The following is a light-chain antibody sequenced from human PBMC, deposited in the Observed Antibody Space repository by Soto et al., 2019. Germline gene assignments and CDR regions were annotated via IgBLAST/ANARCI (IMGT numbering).Light chain of an antibody. V-gene: IGKV3-11*01. CDR2: GAS. Sequence: EVVLTQSPATLSLSPGESATLSCRASQSVRSYLAWYQQKPGQAPRLLIYGASNGATGIPARFSGSGSGTDFTLTISSLEPEDFAVYYCQQRRNWLLSFGGGTKVDIK. J-gene: IGKJ4*01. CDR1: QSVRSY. CDR3: QQRRNWLLS.